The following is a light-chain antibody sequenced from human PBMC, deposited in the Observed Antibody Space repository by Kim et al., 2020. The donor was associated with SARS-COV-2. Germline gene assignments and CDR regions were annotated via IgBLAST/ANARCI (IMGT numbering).Light chain of an antibody. CDR1: QSLSSSY. V-gene: IGKV3-20*01. J-gene: IGKJ2*03. Sequence: LAPGERATPSCRASQSLSSSYLAWYQQKPGQAPRLLIYGASNRASGIPDRFSGSGSGTDFALSISRLEPEDFAVYYCQQYGSSPNSFGEGTKLEI. CDR2: GAS. CDR3: QQYGSSPNS.